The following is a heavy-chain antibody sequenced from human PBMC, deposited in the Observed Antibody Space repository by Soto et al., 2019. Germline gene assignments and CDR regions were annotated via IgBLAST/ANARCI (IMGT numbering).Heavy chain of an antibody. CDR1: GLTVSNNY. D-gene: IGHD1-20*01. CDR2: IYSGDVT. J-gene: IGHJ4*02. Sequence: EVQLVESGGGLVQPGGSLRLSCAASGLTVSNNYMSWVRQAPGKGLGWISIIYSGDVTDYADALKGRFTISRHNSKNALYLQMNSLRAEDTAVYYCARFKDNSLFDYWGQGTLVTVAS. V-gene: IGHV3-53*04. CDR3: ARFKDNSLFDY.